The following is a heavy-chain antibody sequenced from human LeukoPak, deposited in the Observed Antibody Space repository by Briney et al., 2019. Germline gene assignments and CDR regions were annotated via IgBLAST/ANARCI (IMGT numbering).Heavy chain of an antibody. J-gene: IGHJ3*02. Sequence: GASVKVSCKASGYTFTGYYMHWVRQAPGQGLEWMGWINPNSGGTNYAQKFQGRVTMTRDTSISTAYMELSRLRSDDTAVYYCARDHHYDSSGHDAFDIWGQGTMVTVSS. CDR1: GYTFTGYY. CDR3: ARDHHYDSSGHDAFDI. V-gene: IGHV1-2*02. D-gene: IGHD3-22*01. CDR2: INPNSGGT.